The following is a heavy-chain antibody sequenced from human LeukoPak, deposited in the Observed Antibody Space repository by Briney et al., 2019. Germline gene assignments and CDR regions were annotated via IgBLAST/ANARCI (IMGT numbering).Heavy chain of an antibody. CDR1: GFTFSSFG. J-gene: IGHJ5*02. D-gene: IGHD1-26*01. V-gene: IGHV3-33*01. Sequence: PGGSLRLFCAASGFTFSSFGMHWVRQAPGKGLEWVAVIWYDASNKYYADSVKGRFTISRDNSKNTLYLQMNGLRDDDTAVYYCVRGVGVSRFNYFDPWGQGTLVTVSS. CDR2: IWYDASNK. CDR3: VRGVGVSRFNYFDP.